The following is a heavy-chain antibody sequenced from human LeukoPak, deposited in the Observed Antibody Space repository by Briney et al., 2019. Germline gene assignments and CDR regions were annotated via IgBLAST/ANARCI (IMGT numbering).Heavy chain of an antibody. J-gene: IGHJ4*02. D-gene: IGHD4-23*01. Sequence: GGSPRLSCAASGFTFNSYSMNWVRQAPGKGLEWVSYISSSSGTIYYADSVKGRFTISRDNAKNSLYLQMNSLRPEDTAVYYCARISDTVATPFDYWGQGTLVTVSS. CDR3: ARISDTVATPFDY. V-gene: IGHV3-48*01. CDR1: GFTFNSYS. CDR2: ISSSSGTI.